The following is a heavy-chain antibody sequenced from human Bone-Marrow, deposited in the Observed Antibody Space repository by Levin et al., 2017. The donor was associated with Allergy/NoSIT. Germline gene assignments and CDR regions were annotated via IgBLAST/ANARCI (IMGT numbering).Heavy chain of an antibody. CDR2: ISSSGSTI. D-gene: IGHD2-15*01. Sequence: GASVKVSCAASGFTFSDYYMSWIRQAPGKGLEWVSYISSSGSTIYYADSVKGRFTISRDNAKNSLYLQMNSLRAEDTAVYYCARPYCSGGSCYSEVNYYYGMDVWGQGTTVTVSS. V-gene: IGHV3-11*01. J-gene: IGHJ6*02. CDR1: GFTFSDYY. CDR3: ARPYCSGGSCYSEVNYYYGMDV.